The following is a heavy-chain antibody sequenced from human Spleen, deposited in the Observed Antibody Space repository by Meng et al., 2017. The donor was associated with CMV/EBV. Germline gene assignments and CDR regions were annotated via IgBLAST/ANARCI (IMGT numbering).Heavy chain of an antibody. V-gene: IGHV3-21*01. D-gene: IGHD6-25*01. CDR1: GFKFSGHN. Sequence: GGSLRLSCAASGFKFSGHNMNWVRQAPGKGLEWVASISGSSNYIHYADSEEGRFTISRSNAKNSLFLEMNSLRAEDTAVYYCVRDRQNVGGSGSSLDYWGPGTLVTVSS. CDR2: ISGSSNYI. J-gene: IGHJ4*02. CDR3: VRDRQNVGGSGSSLDY.